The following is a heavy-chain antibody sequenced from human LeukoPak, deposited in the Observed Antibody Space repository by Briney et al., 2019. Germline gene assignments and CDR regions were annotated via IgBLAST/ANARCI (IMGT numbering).Heavy chain of an antibody. D-gene: IGHD4-17*01. CDR2: ISSSSSYI. V-gene: IGHV3-21*01. Sequence: GGSLRLSCAASGFTFSSNAMSWVRQAPGKGLEWVSSISSSSSYIYYADSVKGRFTISRDNAKNSLYLQMNSLRAEDTAVYYCARGGVTTYRDYWGQGTLVTVSS. CDR3: ARGGVTTYRDY. J-gene: IGHJ4*02. CDR1: GFTFSSNA.